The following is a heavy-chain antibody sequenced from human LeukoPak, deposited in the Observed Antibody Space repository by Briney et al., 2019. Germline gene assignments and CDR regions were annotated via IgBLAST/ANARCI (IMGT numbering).Heavy chain of an antibody. V-gene: IGHV3-23*01. D-gene: IGHD6-19*01. CDR3: AKGVAVAGLYYFDY. CDR1: GFTFSSYA. CDR2: ISGSGGST. Sequence: GGSLRLSCAASGFTFSSYAMSWVRQAPGKGLEWVSAISGSGGSTCYADSVKGRFTIPRDNSKNTLYLQVNSLRAEDTAVYYCAKGVAVAGLYYFDYWGQGTLVTVSS. J-gene: IGHJ4*02.